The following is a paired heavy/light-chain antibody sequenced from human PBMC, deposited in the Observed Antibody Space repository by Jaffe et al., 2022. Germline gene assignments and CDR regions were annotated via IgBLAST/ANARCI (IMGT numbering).Heavy chain of an antibody. J-gene: IGHJ4*02. D-gene: IGHD1-26*01. CDR3: ARGPSRTTSGSIDY. CDR2: VNGHGNEI. CDR1: GFTFSGYW. V-gene: IGHV3-74*01. Sequence: EVQLVESGGGLVQPGGSLRLSCAASGFTFSGYWMHWVRQAPGKGLVWVSRVNGHGNEITYADSVKGRFTISRDNAKNTVYLQMNSLRVEDTAVYYCARGPSRTTSGSIDYWGQGTPVTVSS.
Light chain of an antibody. CDR1: QSLVHSDGTTY. CDR2: RVS. CDR3: LQGTHYPEWT. J-gene: IGKJ1*01. V-gene: IGKV2-30*02. Sequence: DVVLTQSPLSLPVTLGQPASISCRSSQSLVHSDGTTYFSWFQQRPGQSPRRLISRVSNRDSGVPDRFTGSGSGTDFTLKISRVEAEDVGVYYCLQGTHYPEWTFGQGTRVEIK.